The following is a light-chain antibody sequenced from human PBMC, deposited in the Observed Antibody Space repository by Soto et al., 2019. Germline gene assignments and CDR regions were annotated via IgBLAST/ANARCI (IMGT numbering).Light chain of an antibody. Sequence: EIAMTQCPATLSVSPGERATLSCRASQSVSRKLAWYQQKPGQAPRLLLYGASTRATGIPARFNGSGSGTEFTLTISSLQYEDFAVHYCQQYNNWPPITFGQGTRLEIK. V-gene: IGKV3-15*01. CDR3: QQYNNWPPIT. J-gene: IGKJ5*01. CDR2: GAS. CDR1: QSVSRK.